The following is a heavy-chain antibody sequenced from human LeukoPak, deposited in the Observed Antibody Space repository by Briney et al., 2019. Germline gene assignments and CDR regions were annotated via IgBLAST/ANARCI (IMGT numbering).Heavy chain of an antibody. CDR3: ARGLGYCSSTSCLDAFDI. CDR1: GGSISSGSYY. CDR2: IYTSGST. J-gene: IGHJ3*02. D-gene: IGHD2-2*01. V-gene: IGHV4-61*02. Sequence: PSQTLSLTCTVSGGSISSGSYYWSWIRQPAGKGLEWIGRIYTSGSTNYNPSLKSRVTISVDTSKNQFSLKLSSVTAADTAVYYCARGLGYCSSTSCLDAFDIWGQGTMVTVSS.